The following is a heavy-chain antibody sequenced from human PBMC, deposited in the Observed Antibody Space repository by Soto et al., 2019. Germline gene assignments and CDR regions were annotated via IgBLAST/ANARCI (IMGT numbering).Heavy chain of an antibody. CDR2: INSDGSST. CDR1: GFTFSSYW. V-gene: IGHV3-74*01. CDR3: ARGGGCTSCPYTVMDV. Sequence: GGSLRLSCAASGFTFSSYWMHWVRQAPGKGLVWVSRINSDGSSTSYADSVKGRFTISRDNAKNTLYLQMNSLRAEDTAVYYCARGGGCTSCPYTVMDVWGQGTTVTVSS. D-gene: IGHD2-2*01. J-gene: IGHJ6*02.